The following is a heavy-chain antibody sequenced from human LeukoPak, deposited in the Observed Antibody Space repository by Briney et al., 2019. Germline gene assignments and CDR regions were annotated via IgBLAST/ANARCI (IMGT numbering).Heavy chain of an antibody. Sequence: AGGSLRLSCAASGFTFSSYAMTWVRQAPGKGLEWVSVITGSGGSTDYADSVKGRFTISRDNSKNTLYLQMNSLRAEDTAVYYCAKDHCTNGVCYMVYWGQGTLVTVSS. CDR2: ITGSGGST. D-gene: IGHD2-8*01. CDR1: GFTFSSYA. J-gene: IGHJ4*02. CDR3: AKDHCTNGVCYMVY. V-gene: IGHV3-23*01.